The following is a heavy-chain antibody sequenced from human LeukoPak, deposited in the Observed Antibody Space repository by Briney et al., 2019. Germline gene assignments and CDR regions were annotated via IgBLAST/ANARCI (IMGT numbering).Heavy chain of an antibody. CDR2: ISSSSSYI. J-gene: IGHJ4*02. V-gene: IGHV3-21*01. Sequence: PGGSLGPSLAASGFTFRSYSMNWVRQAPGKGLEWVSSISSSSSYIYYADSVKGRFTISRDKAKNSLYLQMNSLRAEDTAIYYCAREGMVATFDYWGQGTLVTVSS. CDR3: AREGMVATFDY. D-gene: IGHD5-12*01. CDR1: GFTFRSYS.